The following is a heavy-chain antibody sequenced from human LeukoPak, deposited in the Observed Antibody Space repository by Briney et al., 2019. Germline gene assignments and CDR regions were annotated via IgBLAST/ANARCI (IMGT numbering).Heavy chain of an antibody. CDR3: ARRRDIVVVPAACNWFDP. CDR1: GFSLSSYW. CDR2: INSDGSTT. J-gene: IGHJ5*02. D-gene: IGHD2-2*01. V-gene: IGHV3-74*01. Sequence: GGSLRLSCAASGFSLSSYWMHWVRQSPGKGLVWVSCINSDGSTTSYADSVKGRFTISRDNAKNTLYLQMNSLRAEDTAVYYCARRRDIVVVPAACNWFDPWGQGTLVTVSS.